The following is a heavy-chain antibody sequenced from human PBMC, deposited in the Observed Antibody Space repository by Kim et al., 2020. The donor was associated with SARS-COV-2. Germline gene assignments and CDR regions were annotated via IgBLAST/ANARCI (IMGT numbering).Heavy chain of an antibody. Sequence: KFQGRVTMTRDTSISTAYMELSRLRSDDTAVYYCARDSGVVVAATSWFDPWGQGTLVTVSS. J-gene: IGHJ5*02. V-gene: IGHV1-2*02. CDR3: ARDSGVVVAATSWFDP. D-gene: IGHD2-15*01.